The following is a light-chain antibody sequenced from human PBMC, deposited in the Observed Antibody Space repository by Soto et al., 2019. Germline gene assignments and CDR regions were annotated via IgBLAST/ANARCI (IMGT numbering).Light chain of an antibody. CDR2: DAS. J-gene: IGKJ1*01. Sequence: DIQMTQSPSTLSASVGDRVTITCRASQSISSWLAWYQQKPGKAPKLLIYDASSLESGVPSRFSGSGSGTEFTLTISSLQPDDFATYYCQQYNSYSPQWTFGQGTKVHI. CDR1: QSISSW. CDR3: QQYNSYSPQWT. V-gene: IGKV1-5*01.